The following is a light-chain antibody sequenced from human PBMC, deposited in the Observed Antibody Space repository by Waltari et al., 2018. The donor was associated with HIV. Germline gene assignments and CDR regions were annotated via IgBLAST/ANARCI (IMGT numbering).Light chain of an antibody. CDR2: NVS. CDR1: SSDVGAYNY. V-gene: IGLV2-11*01. CDR3: SSYAGTSNFVL. Sequence: QSALTQPRSVSESPGQSVTISCTGTSSDVGAYNYVSWYQQHPGRAPKFIIYNVSERPSGVPDRFSGSKSGNTASLTSSGLQAEDEADYYCSSYAGTSNFVLFGGGTKLTVL. J-gene: IGLJ2*01.